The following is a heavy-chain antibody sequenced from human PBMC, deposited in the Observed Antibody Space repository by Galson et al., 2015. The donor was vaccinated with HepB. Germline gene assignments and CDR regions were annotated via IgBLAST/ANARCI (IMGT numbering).Heavy chain of an antibody. D-gene: IGHD3-9*01. CDR1: GLTFSSYA. CDR3: ARAEDWPHHFDH. CDR2: ISSDGNNE. Sequence: SLRLSCAASGLTFSSYAIHWVRQAPGKGLEWMAVISSDGNNEYYADSVKGRFTISRDNSKNTLFLQMSGLRTEDTALYYCARAEDWPHHFDHWGQGTQVTVSA. J-gene: IGHJ4*02. V-gene: IGHV3-30*04.